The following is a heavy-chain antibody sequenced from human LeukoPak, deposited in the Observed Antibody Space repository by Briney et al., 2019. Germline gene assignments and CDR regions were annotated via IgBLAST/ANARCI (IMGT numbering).Heavy chain of an antibody. CDR3: ATDGAGFDT. Sequence: GGSLRLSCAASGFTFNDYYMSWIRQAPGKGLEWLSYINIGGTNTHYADSVKGRFTISRDNAKKSLYLEMNNLRAEDTAVYYCATDGAGFDTWGQGVLVTVSA. J-gene: IGHJ5*02. V-gene: IGHV3-11*01. CDR2: INIGGTNT. CDR1: GFTFNDYY.